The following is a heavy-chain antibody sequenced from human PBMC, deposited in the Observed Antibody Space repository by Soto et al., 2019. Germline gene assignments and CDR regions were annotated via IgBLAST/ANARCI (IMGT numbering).Heavy chain of an antibody. V-gene: IGHV3-23*03. CDR1: GFTFSTYT. J-gene: IGHJ4*02. D-gene: IGHD3-9*01. CDR2: IFPGGST. CDR3: AKDRQPDGIWTFDL. Sequence: EAPLLESGGQLVQPGGSLRLSCAASGFTFSTYTMNWVRQAPGKGLEWVAGIFPGGSTYYANSVKGRFTISRDHSQSSVFLQMRSLRDVATAVYYCAKDRQPDGIWTFDLWGQGTLVTVSS.